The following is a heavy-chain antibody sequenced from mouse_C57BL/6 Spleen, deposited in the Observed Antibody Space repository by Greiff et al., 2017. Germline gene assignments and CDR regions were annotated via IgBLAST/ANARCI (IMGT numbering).Heavy chain of an antibody. CDR2: FHPYNDDT. D-gene: IGHD2-3*01. CDR1: GYTFTTYP. CDR3: ARSDGYSYYFDY. Sequence: VKLQESGAELVKPGASVKMSCKASGYTFTTYPIEWMKQNHGKSLEWIGNFHPYNDDTKYNEKFKGKATLTVEKSSSTVYLELSRLTSDDSAVYYCARSDGYSYYFDYWGQGTTLTVSS. V-gene: IGHV1-47*01. J-gene: IGHJ2*01.